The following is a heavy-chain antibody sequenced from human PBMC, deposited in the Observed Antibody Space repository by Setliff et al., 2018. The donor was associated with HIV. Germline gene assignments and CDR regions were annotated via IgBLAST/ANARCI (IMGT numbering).Heavy chain of an antibody. J-gene: IGHJ3*02. CDR3: ATRAYDSSGYLRSRVSGAAFDI. V-gene: IGHV1-24*01. CDR2: FNPEDGKT. CDR1: GFTLTELS. D-gene: IGHD3-22*01. Sequence: ASVKVSCRVSGFTLTELSMHWVRQAPGKGLEWMGSFNPEDGKTIYAQKFQGRVTMIEDTSTDTAYMELSSLRSEDTAVYYCATRAYDSSGYLRSRVSGAAFDIWGQGTMVTVSS.